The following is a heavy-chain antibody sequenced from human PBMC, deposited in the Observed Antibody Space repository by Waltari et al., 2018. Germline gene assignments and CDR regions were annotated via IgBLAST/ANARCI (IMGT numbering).Heavy chain of an antibody. CDR3: ARGQRRHVQH. D-gene: IGHD5-18*01. CDR1: GGSISSHY. Sequence: QVQLPESGPGLVKPSETLSLTCTVSGGSISSHYWSWIRQPPGKGLEWIGYIYYSGSTNYNPSLKSRVTISVDTSKNQFSLKLSSVTAADTAVYYCARGQRRHVQHWGQGTLVTVSS. V-gene: IGHV4-59*11. CDR2: IYYSGST. J-gene: IGHJ1*01.